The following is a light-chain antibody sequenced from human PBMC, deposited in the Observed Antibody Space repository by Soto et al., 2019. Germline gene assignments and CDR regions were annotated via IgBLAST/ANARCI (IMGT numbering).Light chain of an antibody. J-gene: IGKJ1*01. CDR3: QQLHSYPRT. CDR2: GAS. Sequence: EIVLTQSPGTLSLSPWERATLSCRASQSVSNNYLAWYQQKPGQAPRLLIYGASNRATGIPDRFSGSGSGTEFTLTISSLQPEDFATYYCQQLHSYPRTFGLGTKVDIK. V-gene: IGKV3-20*01. CDR1: QSVSNNY.